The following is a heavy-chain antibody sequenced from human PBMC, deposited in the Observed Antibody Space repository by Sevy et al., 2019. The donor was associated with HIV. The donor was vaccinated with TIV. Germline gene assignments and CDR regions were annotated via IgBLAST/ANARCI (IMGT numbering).Heavy chain of an antibody. CDR1: GFTFSSYG. D-gene: IGHD4-17*01. J-gene: IGHJ3*02. V-gene: IGHV3-30*18. Sequence: GGSLRLSCAASGFTFSSYGMHWVRQAPGKGLEWVAVISYTGSTKYYADSVKGRFTISRDNSKNTLYLQMNSLRAEDTAAYYCAKEMTTRTASTLDIWGHGTMVTVSS. CDR3: AKEMTTRTASTLDI. CDR2: ISYTGSTK.